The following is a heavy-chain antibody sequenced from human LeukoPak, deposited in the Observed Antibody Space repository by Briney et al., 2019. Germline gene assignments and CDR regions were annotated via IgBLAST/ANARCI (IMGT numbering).Heavy chain of an antibody. CDR3: AKRAY. CDR1: GFTFSSYG. J-gene: IGHJ4*02. Sequence: GRSLRLSCAASGFTFSSYGMHWVRQAPGKGLEWVAVISYDGSNKYYADSVKGRFTISRDNSKNTLYLQMNSLRAEDTAVYYCAKRAYWGQGTLVTVSS. CDR2: ISYDGSNK. V-gene: IGHV3-30*18.